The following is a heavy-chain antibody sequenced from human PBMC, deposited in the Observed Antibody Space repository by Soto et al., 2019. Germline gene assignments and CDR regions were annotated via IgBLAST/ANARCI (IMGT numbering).Heavy chain of an antibody. J-gene: IGHJ4*02. Sequence: PSETLSLTCTVSGGSISSSIYYWGWIRQPPGKGLEWIGSIYYSGSTYYNPSLKSRVTISVDTSKNQFSLKLSSVTAADTAVYYCARHLNYYYGSGSYPNFDYWGQGTLVTVSS. CDR3: ARHLNYYYGSGSYPNFDY. D-gene: IGHD3-10*01. CDR2: IYYSGST. CDR1: GGSISSSIYY. V-gene: IGHV4-39*01.